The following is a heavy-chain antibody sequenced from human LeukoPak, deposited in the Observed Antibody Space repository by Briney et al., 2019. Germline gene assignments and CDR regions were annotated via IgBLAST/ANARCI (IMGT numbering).Heavy chain of an antibody. D-gene: IGHD5-18*01. CDR2: IYYSGST. V-gene: IGHV4-59*01. Sequence: SETLSLTCTVSGGSISSYYWSWIRQPPGKGLEWIGYIYYSGSTNYNPSLKSRVTISVDTSRNQFSLKLYSVTAADTAVYYCARSRSGYSYDHAAFEIWGQGTMVTVSS. CDR1: GGSISSYY. CDR3: ARSRSGYSYDHAAFEI. J-gene: IGHJ3*02.